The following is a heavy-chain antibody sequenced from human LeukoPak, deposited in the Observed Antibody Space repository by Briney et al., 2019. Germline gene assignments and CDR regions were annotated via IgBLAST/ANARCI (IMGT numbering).Heavy chain of an antibody. CDR2: ISAHNGNT. CDR1: GYTFTSFH. Sequence: ASVKVSCKASGYTFTSFHMHWVRQAPGQGLEWMGWISAHNGNTNYAQNLQGRVTMTTDTSTRTAYMELRSLRSGDTALYYCARGYTATGNWYFDLRGRGTLVSVSS. CDR3: ARGYTATGNWYFDL. D-gene: IGHD4-17*01. V-gene: IGHV1-18*04. J-gene: IGHJ2*01.